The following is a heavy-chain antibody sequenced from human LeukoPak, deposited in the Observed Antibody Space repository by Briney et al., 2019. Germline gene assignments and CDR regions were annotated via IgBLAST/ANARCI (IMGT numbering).Heavy chain of an antibody. CDR1: GVSFSGYY. V-gene: IGHV4-34*01. J-gene: IGHJ6*03. CDR3: ARTYCGGDCRGYYYHYYMDV. Sequence: KTSETLSLTCAVYGVSFSGYYWSWIRQPPGKGLEWIGEINHVDGTNYNPSLKSRVTISVDRSKNQFSLQLSSVTAADTAVYYCARTYCGGDCRGYYYHYYMDVWGKGTTVTISS. CDR2: INHVDGT. D-gene: IGHD2-21*02.